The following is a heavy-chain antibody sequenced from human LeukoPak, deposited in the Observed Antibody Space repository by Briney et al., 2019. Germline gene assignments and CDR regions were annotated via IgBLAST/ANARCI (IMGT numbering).Heavy chain of an antibody. V-gene: IGHV3-7*01. CDR1: GFTFEASA. CDR3: ARGFGRP. CDR2: IKQDGSEK. J-gene: IGHJ4*02. Sequence: GGSLRLSCAASGFTFEASAMSWVRQAPGKGLEWVANIKQDGSEKYYVDSVKGRFTISRDNAKNSLYLQMNSLRAKDTAVYYCARGFGRPWGQGTLVTVSS. D-gene: IGHD3/OR15-3a*01.